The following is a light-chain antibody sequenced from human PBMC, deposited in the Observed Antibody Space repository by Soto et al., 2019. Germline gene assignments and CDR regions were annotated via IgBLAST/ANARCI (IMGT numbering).Light chain of an antibody. CDR3: QQYKSYAWR. V-gene: IGKV1-5*01. CDR2: DAS. Sequence: DIQMTQSPSALSAGVGDRVTRTCRASQSISSWLAWYQQKPGKAPKLLIYDASSLESGVPSRFSGSGSGTEFTLTIRTLHPDDLGTYYCQQYKSYAWRFGQGTKVDIK. CDR1: QSISSW. J-gene: IGKJ1*01.